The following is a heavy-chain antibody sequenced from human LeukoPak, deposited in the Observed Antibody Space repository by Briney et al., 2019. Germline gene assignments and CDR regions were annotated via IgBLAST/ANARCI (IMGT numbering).Heavy chain of an antibody. CDR2: INHSGST. CDR1: GGSFSGYY. CDR3: ARRGYCSGGSCPKRANYYYYYYMDV. D-gene: IGHD2-15*01. J-gene: IGHJ6*03. V-gene: IGHV4-34*01. Sequence: SETLSLTCAVYGGSFSGYYWSWIRQPPGKGLEWIGEINHSGSTNYNPSLKSRVTISVDTSKNQFSLKLSSVTAADTAAYYCARRGYCSGGSCPKRANYYYYYYMDVWGKGTTVTISS.